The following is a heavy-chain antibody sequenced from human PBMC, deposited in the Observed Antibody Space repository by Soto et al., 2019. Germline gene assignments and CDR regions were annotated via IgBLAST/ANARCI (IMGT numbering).Heavy chain of an antibody. CDR1: GFTFRSYS. J-gene: IGHJ4*02. CDR2: ISTSSTYI. CDR3: ARFETETPTGSDY. V-gene: IGHV3-21*06. Sequence: GGSLRLSCTASGFTFRSYSMNWIRQAPGKGLEWVSSISTSSTYIIYADSVKGRFTISRDDARSSLYLQMTSLRADDTAVYYCARFETETPTGSDYWGQGTLVTVSS. D-gene: IGHD1-26*01.